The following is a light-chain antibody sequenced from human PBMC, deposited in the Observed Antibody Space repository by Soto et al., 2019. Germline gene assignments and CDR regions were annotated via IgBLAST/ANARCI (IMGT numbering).Light chain of an antibody. V-gene: IGKV4-1*01. CDR1: QSVLYSSNNKNY. CDR2: WAS. CDR3: QQYYSPPYT. Sequence: DIVMTQSPDSLAVSLGERATINCKSSQSVLYSSNNKNYLGWYQQKPGQTPKLLIYWASTRDSGVPDRFSGSGSGTDFTPTISSLQAEDVAVYYCQQYYSPPYTLGQGTRLEIK. J-gene: IGKJ2*01.